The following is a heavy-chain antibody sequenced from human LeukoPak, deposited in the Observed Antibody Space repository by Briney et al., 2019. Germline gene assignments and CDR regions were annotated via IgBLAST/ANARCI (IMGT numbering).Heavy chain of an antibody. CDR3: AKELDTMFFDY. CDR1: GVSFDRYT. CDR2: AGWAGGTT. V-gene: IGHV3-43*01. D-gene: IGHD3-10*02. Sequence: PGGSLRLSCATSGVSFDRYTIHWVRQAPGKGLEGVALAGWAGGTTFYSDSVRGRFTISRDSGRKSVYLQMNSLTTDDTAFYFCAKELDTMFFDYWGQGALVTVSS. J-gene: IGHJ4*02.